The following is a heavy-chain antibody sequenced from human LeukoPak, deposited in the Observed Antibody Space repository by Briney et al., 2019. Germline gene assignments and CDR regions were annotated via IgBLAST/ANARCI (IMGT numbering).Heavy chain of an antibody. V-gene: IGHV1-69*13. CDR3: ARAAVVTSYYYYYMDV. Sequence: SVKVSCKASGGTFSSYAISWVRQAPGQGLEWMGGIIPIFGTANYAQKFQGRVTITADESTSTAYMELSSLRSKDTAVYYCARAAVVTSYYYYYMDVWGKGTTVTVSS. D-gene: IGHD4-23*01. CDR1: GGTFSSYA. J-gene: IGHJ6*03. CDR2: IIPIFGTA.